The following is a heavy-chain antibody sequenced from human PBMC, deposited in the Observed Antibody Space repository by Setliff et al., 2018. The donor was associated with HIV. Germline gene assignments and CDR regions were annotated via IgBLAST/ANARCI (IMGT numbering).Heavy chain of an antibody. J-gene: IGHJ4*02. Sequence: ASVKVSCKASGYTFTGYYMHWVRQAPGQGLEWMGWINPNSGGTNYAQKFQGRVTMTRDTSISTAYMELSSLRSEDTAVYYCARAPFYYGSGSYQTFDYWGQGTLVTVSS. CDR3: ARAPFYYGSGSYQTFDY. CDR2: INPNSGGT. V-gene: IGHV1-2*02. CDR1: GYTFTGYY. D-gene: IGHD3-10*01.